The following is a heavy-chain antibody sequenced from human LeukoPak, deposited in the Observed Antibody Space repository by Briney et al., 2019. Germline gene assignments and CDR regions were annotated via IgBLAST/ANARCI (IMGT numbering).Heavy chain of an antibody. D-gene: IGHD3-10*01. CDR3: ASSGGYYGSGSSMYYFDY. J-gene: IGHJ4*02. Sequence: SETLSLTCAVYGGSFSGYYWSWIRQPPGKGLEWIGEINHSGNTNYNPSLKSRVTISVDTSKNQFSLKLSSVTAADTAVYYCASSGGYYGSGSSMYYFDYWGQGTLVTVSS. V-gene: IGHV4-34*01. CDR2: INHSGNT. CDR1: GGSFSGYY.